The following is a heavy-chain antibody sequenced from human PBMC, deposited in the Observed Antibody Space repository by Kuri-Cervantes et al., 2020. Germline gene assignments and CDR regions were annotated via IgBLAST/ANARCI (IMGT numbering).Heavy chain of an antibody. CDR3: ARDPPRSGWLSRYYYGIDV. CDR2: INHSGST. D-gene: IGHD6-19*01. CDR1: GGSFSGYY. V-gene: IGHV4-34*01. Sequence: ESLKISCAVYGGSFSGYYWSWIHQPPGKGLEWIGEINHSGSTNYNPSLKSRVTISVDASKNQFSLKLSSVTAADTAVYYCARDPPRSGWLSRYYYGIDVWGQGTTVTVSS. J-gene: IGHJ6*02.